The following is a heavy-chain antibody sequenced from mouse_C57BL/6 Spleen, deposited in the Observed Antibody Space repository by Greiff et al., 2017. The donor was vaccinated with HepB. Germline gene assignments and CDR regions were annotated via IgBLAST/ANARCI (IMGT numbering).Heavy chain of an antibody. CDR3: AREGTTAQGNYFDY. CDR2: IHPNSGST. CDR1: GYTFTSYW. Sequence: QVQLQQPGAELVKPGASVKLSCKASGYTFTSYWMHWVKQRPGQGLEWIGMIHPNSGSTNYNEKFKSKATLTVDKSSSTAYMQLSSLTSEDSAVYYGAREGTTAQGNYFDYWGQGTTLTVSS. D-gene: IGHD3-2*02. V-gene: IGHV1-64*01. J-gene: IGHJ2*01.